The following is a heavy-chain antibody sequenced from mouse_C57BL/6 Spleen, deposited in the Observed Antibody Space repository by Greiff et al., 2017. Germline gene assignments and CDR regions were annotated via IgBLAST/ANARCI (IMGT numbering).Heavy chain of an antibody. CDR3: ARRGSGSPFAY. Sequence: EVMLVESGGGLVQPGGSLKLSCAASGFTFSDYGMAWVRQAPRKGPAWVAFISNLAYSIYYADTVTGRFTIPREHAKNTLYLEMSSLRSEDTAMYYCARRGSGSPFAYWGQGTLVTVSA. V-gene: IGHV5-15*04. CDR2: ISNLAYSI. D-gene: IGHD1-1*01. J-gene: IGHJ3*01. CDR1: GFTFSDYG.